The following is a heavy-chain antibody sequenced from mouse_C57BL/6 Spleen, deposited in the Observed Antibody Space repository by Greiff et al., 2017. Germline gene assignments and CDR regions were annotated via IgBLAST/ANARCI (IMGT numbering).Heavy chain of an antibody. Sequence: VQLQQPGAELVKPGASVKVSCKASGYTFTSYFMHWVKQRPGQGLEWIGRIHPSDSDTNYNQKFKGKATLTADKSSSTAYMQLISLTSEDSAVYYCAISDGYYAGFAYWGQGTMVTVSA. CDR3: AISDGYYAGFAY. V-gene: IGHV1-74*01. D-gene: IGHD2-3*01. J-gene: IGHJ3*01. CDR2: IHPSDSDT. CDR1: GYTFTSYF.